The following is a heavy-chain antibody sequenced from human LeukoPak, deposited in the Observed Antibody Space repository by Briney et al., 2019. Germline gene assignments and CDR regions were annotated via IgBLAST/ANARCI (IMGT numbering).Heavy chain of an antibody. J-gene: IGHJ4*02. CDR1: GGSFSGYY. D-gene: IGHD3-16*01. CDR3: ARIMITFGGVQTGNFDY. V-gene: IGHV4-34*01. CDR2: INHSGST. Sequence: SETLSLTCAVYGGSFSGYYWSWIRQPPGKGLEWIGEINHSGSTNYNPSLKSRVTISVDKSKNQFSLKLSSVTAADTAVYYCARIMITFGGVQTGNFDYWGQGTLVTVSS.